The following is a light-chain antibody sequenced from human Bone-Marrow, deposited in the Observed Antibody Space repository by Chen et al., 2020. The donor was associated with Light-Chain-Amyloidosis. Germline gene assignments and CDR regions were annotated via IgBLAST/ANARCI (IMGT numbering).Light chain of an antibody. J-gene: IGLJ2*01. Sequence: SYELTQPPSVSVSSGQKVRNTCSGDDLPTKYTYWYQQKPGQAPVLVIHRDTERPSGISERFSGSSSGTTATLTISGVQAEDEADYHCQSADSSGTYEVIFGGGTKLTVL. CDR2: RDT. CDR3: QSADSSGTYEVI. CDR1: DLPTKY. V-gene: IGLV3-25*03.